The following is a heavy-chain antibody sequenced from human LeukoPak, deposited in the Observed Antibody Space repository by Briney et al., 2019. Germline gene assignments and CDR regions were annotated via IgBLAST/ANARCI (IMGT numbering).Heavy chain of an antibody. CDR2: INPSGGST. D-gene: IGHD6-19*01. CDR1: GYTFTSYY. J-gene: IGHJ3*02. Sequence: ASVKVSCEASGYTFTSYYMHWVRQAPGQGLEWMGIINPSGGSTSYAQKFQGRVTMTRDTSTSTVYMELSSLRSEDTAVYYCARVGHSSGWYYSAFDIWGQGTMVTVSS. CDR3: ARVGHSSGWYYSAFDI. V-gene: IGHV1-46*01.